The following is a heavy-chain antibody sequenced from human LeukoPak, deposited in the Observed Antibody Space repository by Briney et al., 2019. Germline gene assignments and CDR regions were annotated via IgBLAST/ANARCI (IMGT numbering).Heavy chain of an antibody. D-gene: IGHD3-22*01. Sequence: GGSLRLSCAASGFTVSSNYMSWVRQAPGKGLEWVSVIYSGGSTYYADSVKGRFTISRDNSKNTLYLQMSSLRAEDTAVYYCARELLRTYFDYWGQGTLVTVSS. CDR2: IYSGGST. V-gene: IGHV3-66*01. CDR3: ARELLRTYFDY. CDR1: GFTVSSNY. J-gene: IGHJ4*02.